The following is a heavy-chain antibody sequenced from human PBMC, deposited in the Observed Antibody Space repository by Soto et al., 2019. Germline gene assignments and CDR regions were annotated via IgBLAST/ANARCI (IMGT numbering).Heavy chain of an antibody. J-gene: IGHJ6*02. V-gene: IGHV5-51*01. CDR3: ARRRYSSSWYKYYYYYYGMDV. CDR1: GYSFTSYW. D-gene: IGHD6-13*01. Sequence: PGESLKISCKGSGYSFTSYWICWVRQMPGKGLEWMGIIYPGDSDTRYSPSFQGQVTISADKSISTAYLQWSSLKASDTAMYYCARRRYSSSWYKYYYYYYGMDVWGQGTTVTVSS. CDR2: IYPGDSDT.